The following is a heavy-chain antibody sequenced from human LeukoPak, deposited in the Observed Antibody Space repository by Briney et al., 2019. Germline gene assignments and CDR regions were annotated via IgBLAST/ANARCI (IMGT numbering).Heavy chain of an antibody. Sequence: ASVKVSCKASGYTFTSHGISWVRQAPGQGLEWMGWISAYNGNTNYAQKLQGRVTMTTHTSTSTAYMELRSLRSDDTAVYYCALVDRGDYAGYWGQGTLVTVSS. J-gene: IGHJ4*02. CDR1: GYTFTSHG. V-gene: IGHV1-18*01. CDR2: ISAYNGNT. D-gene: IGHD4-17*01. CDR3: ALVDRGDYAGY.